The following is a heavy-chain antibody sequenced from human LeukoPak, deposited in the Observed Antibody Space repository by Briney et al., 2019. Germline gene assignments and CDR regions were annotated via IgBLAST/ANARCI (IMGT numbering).Heavy chain of an antibody. V-gene: IGHV3-7*01. J-gene: IGHJ5*02. CDR3: ARELPGIQLWLFMGSWFDP. Sequence: GGSLRLSCAASGFTFSSYWMSWVRQAPGKGLEWVANIKQDGSEKYYVDSVKGRFTISRDNAKNSLYLQMNSLRAEDTAVYYCARELPGIQLWLFMGSWFDPWGQGTLVTVSS. CDR1: GFTFSSYW. CDR2: IKQDGSEK. D-gene: IGHD5-18*01.